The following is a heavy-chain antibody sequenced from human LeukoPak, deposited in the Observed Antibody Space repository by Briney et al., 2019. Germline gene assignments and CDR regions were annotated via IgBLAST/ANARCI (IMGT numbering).Heavy chain of an antibody. J-gene: IGHJ4*02. CDR1: GGSISSSSYY. CDR3: ARREYYDFWSGYGGNLP. D-gene: IGHD3-3*01. CDR2: IYYSGST. V-gene: IGHV4-39*01. Sequence: SETLSLTCTVSGGSISSSSYYWGWLRQPPGKGLEWIGCIYYSGSTYYNPSLKSRVTISVDTYKNQFSLKLSSVTAADTAVYYCARREYYDFWSGYGGNLPWGQGTLVTVSS.